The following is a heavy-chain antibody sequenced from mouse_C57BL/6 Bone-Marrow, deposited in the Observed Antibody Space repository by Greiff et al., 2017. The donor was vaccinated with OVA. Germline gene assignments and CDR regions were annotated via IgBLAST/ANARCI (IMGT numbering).Heavy chain of an antibody. V-gene: IGHV1-4*01. D-gene: IGHD2-4*01. CDR1: GYTFTSYT. Sequence: QVQLQQSGAELARPGASVKMSCKASGYTFTSYTMHWVKQRPGQGLEWIGYINPSSGYTTYNQKFKDKATLTADKSSSTAYMQLSSLTSEDSAVYYCARYHYDYDGWYFDVWGTGTTVTVSS. CDR3: ARYHYDYDGWYFDV. CDR2: INPSSGYT. J-gene: IGHJ1*03.